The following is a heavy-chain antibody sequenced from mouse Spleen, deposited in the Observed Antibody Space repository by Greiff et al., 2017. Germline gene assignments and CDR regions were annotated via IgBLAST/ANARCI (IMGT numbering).Heavy chain of an antibody. CDR3: TTGGSSSYSYAMDY. J-gene: IGHJ4*01. D-gene: IGHD1-1*01. V-gene: IGHV14-1*01. CDR2: IDPEDGDT. Sequence: EVQLQQSGAELVRPGASVKLSCTASGFNIKDYYMHWVKQRPEQGLEWIGRIDPEDGDTEYAPKFKGKATMTADTSSNTAYLQLSSLTSEDTAVYYCTTGGSSSYSYAMDYWGQGTSVTVSS. CDR1: GFNIKDYY.